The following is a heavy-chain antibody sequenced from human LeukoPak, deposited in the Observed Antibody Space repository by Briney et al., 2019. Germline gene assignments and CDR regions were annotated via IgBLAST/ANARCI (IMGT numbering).Heavy chain of an antibody. V-gene: IGHV1-18*01. CDR2: ISAYNGNT. J-gene: IGHJ4*02. CDR3: ARPRRYCSGGSCYHGRGLYFDC. CDR1: GYTFTSYG. Sequence: LWASVKVSCKASGYTFTSYGISWVRQAPGQGLEWMGWISAYNGNTNYAQKLQGRVTMTTDTSTSTAYMELRRLRSDDTAVYYCARPRRYCSGGSCYHGRGLYFDCWGQGTLVTVSS. D-gene: IGHD2-15*01.